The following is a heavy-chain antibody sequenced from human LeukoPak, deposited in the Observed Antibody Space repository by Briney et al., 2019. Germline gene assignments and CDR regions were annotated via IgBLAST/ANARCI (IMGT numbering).Heavy chain of an antibody. CDR2: IIPIFGTA. Sequence: ASVKVSCKASGGTFSGYAISWVRQAPGQGLEWMGGIIPIFGTANYAQKFQGRVTITADESTSTAYMELSSLRSEDTAVYYCASPPEGSSSWQYRPEMGPFDYWGQGTLVTVSS. CDR1: GGTFSGYA. CDR3: ASPPEGSSSWQYRPEMGPFDY. D-gene: IGHD6-13*01. J-gene: IGHJ4*02. V-gene: IGHV1-69*13.